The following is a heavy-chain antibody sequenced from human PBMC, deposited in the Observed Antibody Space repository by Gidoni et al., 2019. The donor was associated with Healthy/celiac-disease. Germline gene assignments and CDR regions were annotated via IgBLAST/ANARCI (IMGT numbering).Heavy chain of an antibody. CDR2: INHSGST. CDR1: GGSFSGYY. V-gene: IGHV4-34*01. Sequence: QVQLQQWGAGLLKPSETLSLTCAVYGGSFSGYYWRWFRQPPGKGLEWIGEINHSGSTNYNPSIKSRVTISVDTSKSQFSLKLSYVTAAGTAVYYCARGVIAEEEVDYWGQGTLVTVSS. J-gene: IGHJ4*02. CDR3: ARGVIAEEEVDY. D-gene: IGHD6-13*01.